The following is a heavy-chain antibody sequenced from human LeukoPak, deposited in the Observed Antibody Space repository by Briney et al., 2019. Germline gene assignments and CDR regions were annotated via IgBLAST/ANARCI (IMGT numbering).Heavy chain of an antibody. CDR2: ITSSGSQ. CDR1: GFNLNDYY. D-gene: IGHD3-22*01. V-gene: IGHV3-11*01. Sequence: GGSLRLSCAASGFNLNDYYMSWIRQAPGKGLEWISYITSSGSQYYSDSVKGRFTISRDAASKSLYLQMKSLGAEDSAVYFCTRDQDAGYALGYWGQGTLVIVSS. J-gene: IGHJ4*02. CDR3: TRDQDAGYALGY.